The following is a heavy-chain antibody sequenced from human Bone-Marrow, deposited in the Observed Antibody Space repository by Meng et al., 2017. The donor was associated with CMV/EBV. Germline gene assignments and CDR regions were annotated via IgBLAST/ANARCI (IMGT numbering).Heavy chain of an antibody. Sequence: GESLKISCAASGFTFSRDGMHWVRQGPDKGLEWLAYIRYDANNKFYADSVKGRFTISRDNSKNILYLQMNNLRIEDTAVYYCARESALYSSGRFDPWGQGTLVTVSS. D-gene: IGHD6-19*01. J-gene: IGHJ5*02. CDR2: IRYDANNK. CDR3: ARESALYSSGRFDP. V-gene: IGHV3-30*02. CDR1: GFTFSRDG.